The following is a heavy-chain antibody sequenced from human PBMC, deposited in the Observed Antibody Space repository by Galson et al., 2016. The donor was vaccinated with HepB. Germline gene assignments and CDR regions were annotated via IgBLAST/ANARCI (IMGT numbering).Heavy chain of an antibody. Sequence: SLRLSCAASGFTFSSYNMNWVRQAPRKGLEWVSSISYNIYYADSVRGGFTISRDNANNSPFMQMNGLRVEDTAVYSGARDNCFNAVYYTGWFDSWGQGTLVTVSA. J-gene: IGHJ5*01. V-gene: IGHV3-21*01. D-gene: IGHD2-8*01. CDR2: ISYNI. CDR1: GFTFSSYN. CDR3: ARDNCFNAVYYTGWFDS.